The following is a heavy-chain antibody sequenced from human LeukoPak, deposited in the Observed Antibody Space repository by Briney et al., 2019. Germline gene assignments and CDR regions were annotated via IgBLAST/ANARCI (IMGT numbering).Heavy chain of an antibody. Sequence: SETLSLTCTVSGGSISSYYWSWIRQSPGKGLEWIGYIHFSGNTNYSPSLKSRVTISSDTSKNQFYLKLSSVTAADTAVYYCARAFWSGPLDYWGQGTLVTVSS. J-gene: IGHJ4*02. V-gene: IGHV4-59*01. CDR1: GGSISSYY. CDR3: ARAFWSGPLDY. D-gene: IGHD3-3*01. CDR2: IHFSGNT.